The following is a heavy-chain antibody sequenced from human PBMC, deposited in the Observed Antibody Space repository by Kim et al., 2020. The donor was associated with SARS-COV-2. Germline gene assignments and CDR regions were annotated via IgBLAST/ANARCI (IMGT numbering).Heavy chain of an antibody. J-gene: IGHJ6*02. CDR2: INHSGST. Sequence: SETLSLTCAVYGGSFSGYYWSWIRQPPGKGLEWIGEINHSGSTNYNPSLKSRVTISVDTSKNQFSLKLSSVTAADTAVYYCARGREAAARPHYYYYGMDVWGQGTTVTVSS. CDR1: GGSFSGYY. D-gene: IGHD6-6*01. V-gene: IGHV4-34*01. CDR3: ARGREAAARPHYYYYGMDV.